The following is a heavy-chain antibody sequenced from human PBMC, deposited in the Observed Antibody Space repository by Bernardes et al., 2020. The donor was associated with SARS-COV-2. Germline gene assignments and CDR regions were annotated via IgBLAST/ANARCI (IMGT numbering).Heavy chain of an antibody. CDR1: GYTFTSYG. D-gene: IGHD3-3*01. V-gene: IGHV1-18*01. CDR2: ISAYNGNT. J-gene: IGHJ5*02. CDR3: ARSDGYEIFGVVIHAPRFDP. Sequence: ASVKVSCKASGYTFTSYGISWVRQAPGQGLEWMGWISAYNGNTNYAQKPQGRVTMTTDTSTSTAYMELRSLRSDDTAVYYCARSDGYEIFGVVIHAPRFDPWGQGTLVTVSS.